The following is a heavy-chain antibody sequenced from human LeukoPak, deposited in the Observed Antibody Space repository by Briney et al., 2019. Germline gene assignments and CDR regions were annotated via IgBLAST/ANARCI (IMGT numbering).Heavy chain of an antibody. CDR2: ISGSGGGT. J-gene: IGHJ4*02. CDR3: AKARGGIVATIIDH. V-gene: IGHV3-23*01. CDR1: GFTFSSYG. D-gene: IGHD5-12*01. Sequence: GGSLRLSCAASGFTFSSYGMHWVRQAPGRGLEWVSGISGSGGGTYYADSVKGRFTISRDNSKNTLWLQMNSLRAEDTAVYYCAKARGGIVATIIDHWGQGTLVTVSS.